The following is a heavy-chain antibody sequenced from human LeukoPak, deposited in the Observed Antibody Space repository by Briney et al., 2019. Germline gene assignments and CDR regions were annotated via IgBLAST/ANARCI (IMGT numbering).Heavy chain of an antibody. D-gene: IGHD4-17*01. CDR3: ARRGDYLDY. Sequence: GLEWIGRIYTIGSTNYNPSLKSRVTMSVDTSKNQFSLKLSSVTAADTAVYYCARRGDYLDYWGQGTLVTVSS. CDR2: IYTIGST. J-gene: IGHJ4*02. V-gene: IGHV4-4*07.